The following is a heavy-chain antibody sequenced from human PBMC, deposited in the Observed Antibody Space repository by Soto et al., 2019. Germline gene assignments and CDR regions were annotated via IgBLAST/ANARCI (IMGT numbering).Heavy chain of an antibody. Sequence: EVQLVESGGGLVQPGGSLRLSCAASGFTVSSSYMSWVRQAPGKGLEWVSVIYSGGSTYYADSVKGRFTISRHNSKNTLYLQMNSLRAEDTAVYYCARGETTVNFDYWGQGTLVTVSS. D-gene: IGHD4-17*01. CDR2: IYSGGST. V-gene: IGHV3-53*04. CDR3: ARGETTVNFDY. CDR1: GFTVSSSY. J-gene: IGHJ4*02.